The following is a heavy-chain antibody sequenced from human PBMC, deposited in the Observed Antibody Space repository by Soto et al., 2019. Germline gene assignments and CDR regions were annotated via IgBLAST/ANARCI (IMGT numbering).Heavy chain of an antibody. D-gene: IGHD4-17*01. V-gene: IGHV4-39*01. CDR3: ASRRAASTVTHYYYYYMDV. Sequence: QLQLQESGPGLVKPSETLSLTCTVSGGSISSSSYYWGWIRQPPGKGLEWIGSIYYSGSTYYNPSLQSRVTTSVDTSKNQFSLKLSSVTAADTAVYYCASRRAASTVTHYYYYYMDVWGKGTTVTVSS. J-gene: IGHJ6*03. CDR2: IYYSGST. CDR1: GGSISSSSYY.